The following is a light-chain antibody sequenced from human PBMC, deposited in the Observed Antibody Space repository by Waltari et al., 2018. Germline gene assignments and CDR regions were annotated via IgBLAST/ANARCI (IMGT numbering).Light chain of an antibody. CDR2: DVS. CDR3: NSFTNTSAFEV. CDR1: DSDIGDYNY. J-gene: IGLJ3*02. Sequence: QSALTQPASVSGSPGQAITISCTGTDSDIGDYNYVCWYQQHPGKAPKLIIYDVSSRPSGVSDRFAGSKSGNTASLTISGLQAEDEADYYCNSFTNTSAFEVFGGGTKVTVL. V-gene: IGLV2-14*03.